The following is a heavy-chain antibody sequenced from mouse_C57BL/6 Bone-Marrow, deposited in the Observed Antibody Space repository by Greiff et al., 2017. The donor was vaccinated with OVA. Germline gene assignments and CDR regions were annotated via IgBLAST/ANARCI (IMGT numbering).Heavy chain of an antibody. CDR3: AKGRLRRRFAY. CDR2: MYPGDGDT. J-gene: IGHJ3*01. Sequence: LKESGASVKISCKASGYAFSSYWMNWVKQRPGKGLEWIGQMYPGDGDTNYNGKFKGKATLTADKSSSTAYMQLSSLTSEDSAVYFCAKGRLRRRFAYWGQGTLVTVSA. CDR1: GYAFSSYW. D-gene: IGHD2-4*01. V-gene: IGHV1-80*01.